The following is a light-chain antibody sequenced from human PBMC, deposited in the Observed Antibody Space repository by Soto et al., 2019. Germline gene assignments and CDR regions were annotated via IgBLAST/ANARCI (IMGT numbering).Light chain of an antibody. CDR3: QQSYSTPRT. Sequence: DIQMTQSPSSLSASVGDRVTITCRASQSISSYLNWYQQKPGKAPKLLIYAASSLQSGVSSRFSGSGSGADFALSISRLQPEDFATYYCQQSYSTPRTFGQGTKVDIK. V-gene: IGKV1-39*01. J-gene: IGKJ1*01. CDR2: AAS. CDR1: QSISSY.